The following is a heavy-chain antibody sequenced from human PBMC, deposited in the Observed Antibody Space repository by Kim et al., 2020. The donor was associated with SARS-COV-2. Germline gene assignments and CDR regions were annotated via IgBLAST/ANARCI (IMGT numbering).Heavy chain of an antibody. CDR1: GGSISSSSYY. CDR2: IYYSGST. V-gene: IGHV4-39*01. D-gene: IGHD3-9*01. Sequence: SETLSLTCTVSGGSISSSSYYWGWIRQPPGKGLEWIGSIYYSGSTYYNPYLKSRVTISVDTSKNQFSLKLSSVTAADTAVYYCALLRYFDWLSEGAFDIWGQGTMVTVSS. CDR3: ALLRYFDWLSEGAFDI. J-gene: IGHJ3*02.